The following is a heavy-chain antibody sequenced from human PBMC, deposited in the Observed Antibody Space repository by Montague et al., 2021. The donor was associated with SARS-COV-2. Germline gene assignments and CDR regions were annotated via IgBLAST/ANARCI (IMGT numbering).Heavy chain of an antibody. CDR1: GGSFSGYY. Sequence: SETLSLTCAVYGGSFSGYYWNWIRQPPGKGLEWIGEINHSGSTNYNPSLKGRVTISVDTSKNQFSLKLSPVTAADTAVYYCVVVPLGPRGRGFDYWGQGTLVTVSS. J-gene: IGHJ4*02. V-gene: IGHV4-34*01. CDR3: VVVPLGPRGRGFDY. CDR2: INHSGST. D-gene: IGHD2-15*01.